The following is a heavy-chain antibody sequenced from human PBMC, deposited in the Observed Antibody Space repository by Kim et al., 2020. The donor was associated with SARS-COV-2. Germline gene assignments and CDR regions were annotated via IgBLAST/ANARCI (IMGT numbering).Heavy chain of an antibody. D-gene: IGHD3-10*02. Sequence: TYYPGSVKGRFTISRENAKNSLYLQMNRLRAGDTAVYYCARGLFSGAFDIWGQGTMVTVSS. J-gene: IGHJ3*02. CDR3: ARGLFSGAFDI. CDR2: T. V-gene: IGHV3-13*01.